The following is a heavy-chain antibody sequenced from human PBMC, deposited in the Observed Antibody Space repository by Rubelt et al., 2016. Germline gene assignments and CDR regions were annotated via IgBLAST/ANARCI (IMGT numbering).Heavy chain of an antibody. D-gene: IGHD3-10*01. CDR1: GGSISSYY. CDR3: RITIIRGVIPFDY. CDR2: INHSGRT. V-gene: IGHV4-34*01. J-gene: IGHJ4*02. Sequence: QVQLQESGPGLVKPSETLSLTCTVSGGSISSYYWSWIRQPPGKGLEWIGEINHSGRTNYNPSLKSRVTIPVDTSKKQSSLKLNLVTAAETAVYDCRITIIRGVIPFDYWGQGTLVTVSS.